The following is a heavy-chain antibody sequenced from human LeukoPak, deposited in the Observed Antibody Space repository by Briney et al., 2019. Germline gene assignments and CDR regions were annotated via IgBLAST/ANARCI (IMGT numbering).Heavy chain of an antibody. CDR1: GFSFSGYG. J-gene: IGHJ4*02. CDR2: ISYDGSNK. D-gene: IGHD1-26*01. V-gene: IGHV3-30*18. Sequence: GGSLRLSCAASGFSFSGYGMHWVRQAPGKGLEWVSVISYDGSNKYYADSVKGRFTISRDNSKNTLYLQMNSLRAEDTAVYYCAKDRDSGSYRGTFYYWGQGTLVTVSS. CDR3: AKDRDSGSYRGTFYY.